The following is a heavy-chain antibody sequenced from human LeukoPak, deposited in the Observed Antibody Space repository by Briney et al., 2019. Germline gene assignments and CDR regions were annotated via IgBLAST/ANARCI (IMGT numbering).Heavy chain of an antibody. CDR1: GFTLSDHY. V-gene: IGHV3-30*03. D-gene: IGHD4-11*01. CDR2: ISYDGSNK. J-gene: IGHJ4*02. Sequence: PGGSLRLSCAASGFTLSDHYMDWVRQAPGKGLEWVAVISYDGSNKYYADSVKGRFTISRDNSKNTLYLQMNSLRAEDTAVYYCARDEDLPGYSNGNFDYWGQGTLVTVSS. CDR3: ARDEDLPGYSNGNFDY.